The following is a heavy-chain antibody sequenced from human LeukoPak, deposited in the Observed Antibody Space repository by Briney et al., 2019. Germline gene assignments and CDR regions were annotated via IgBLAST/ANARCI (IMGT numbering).Heavy chain of an antibody. D-gene: IGHD3-9*01. V-gene: IGHV3-74*01. Sequence: GGSLRLSCAASGFTFSGYWTHWVRQVLGKGLVWVSRINSDGSSTGYADSVKGRFTISRDNAKNTLYLQMNSLRAEDTAVYYCARTGYSNGMDVWGQGTTVTVSS. CDR1: GFTFSGYW. CDR3: ARTGYSNGMDV. CDR2: INSDGSST. J-gene: IGHJ6*02.